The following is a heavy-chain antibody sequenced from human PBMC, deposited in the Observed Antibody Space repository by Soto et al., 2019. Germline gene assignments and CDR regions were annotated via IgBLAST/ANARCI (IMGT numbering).Heavy chain of an antibody. CDR2: IYYSGST. CDR3: ARRKSGYYCVGGTDCWYFDL. V-gene: IGHV4-59*08. J-gene: IGHJ2*01. D-gene: IGHD3-22*01. CDR1: GGSISSYY. Sequence: QVQLQESGPGLVKPSETLSLTCTVSGGSISSYYWSWIRQPPGKGLEWIGYIYYSGSTNYNPSLKXPVTISVDTSXXQXSXXLSSVTAADTAVYYCARRKSGYYCVGGTDCWYFDLWGRGTLVTVSS.